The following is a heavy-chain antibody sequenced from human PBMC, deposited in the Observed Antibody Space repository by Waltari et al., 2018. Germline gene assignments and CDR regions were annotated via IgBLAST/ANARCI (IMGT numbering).Heavy chain of an antibody. Sequence: QVQLQQRGTGLLKTSRTLSLTCDVPGGSFSDYCWTWIRQVPGKGLEWFGGIAHSGSTNYTPYRRGRSTMSLDTSKNQFSLRLNSVPAAGTAFNYCARGRRESVWVGELLYYHYYGMDVWGQGTTVSVSS. J-gene: IGHJ6*02. CDR1: GGSFSDYC. V-gene: IGHV4-34*02. CDR3: ARGRRESVWVGELLYYHYYGMDV. CDR2: IAHSGST. D-gene: IGHD3-10*01.